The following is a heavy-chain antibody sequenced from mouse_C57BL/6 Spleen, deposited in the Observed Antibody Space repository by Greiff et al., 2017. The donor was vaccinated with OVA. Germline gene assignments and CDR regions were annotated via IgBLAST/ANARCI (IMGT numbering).Heavy chain of an antibody. CDR1: GFTFSSYA. D-gene: IGHD1-1*02. CDR3: ARERGGYNHFDY. Sequence: DVKLVESGGGLVKPGGSLKLSCAASGFTFSSYAMSWVRQTPEKRLEWVATISDGGSYTYYPDNVKGRFTISRDNAKNNLYLQMSHLKSEDTAMYYCARERGGYNHFDYWGQGTTLTVSS. CDR2: ISDGGSYT. V-gene: IGHV5-4*01. J-gene: IGHJ2*01.